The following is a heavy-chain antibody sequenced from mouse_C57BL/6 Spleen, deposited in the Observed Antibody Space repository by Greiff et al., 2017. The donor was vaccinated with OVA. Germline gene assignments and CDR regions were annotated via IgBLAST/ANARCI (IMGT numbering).Heavy chain of an antibody. V-gene: IGHV4-1*01. D-gene: IGHD2-5*01. CDR3: ARPGSNYPYARDY. CDR1: GIDFSRYW. CDR2: INPDSSTI. J-gene: IGHJ4*01. Sequence: VQLQQSGGGLVQPGGSLKLSCAASGIDFSRYWMSWVRRAPGKGLEWIGEINPDSSTINYAPSLKDKFIISRDNAKNTLYLQMSKVRSEDTALYYCARPGSNYPYARDYWGQGTSVTVSS.